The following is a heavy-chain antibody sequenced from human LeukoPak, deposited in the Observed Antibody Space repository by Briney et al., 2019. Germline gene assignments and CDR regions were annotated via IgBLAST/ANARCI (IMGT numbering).Heavy chain of an antibody. J-gene: IGHJ6*03. Sequence: PGGSLRLSCEDSGYSFGGFYMHWVRRAPGKGLEWVASINGDGEYTVYAASVKGRFTISRDNSNNMLNLQMSSLRAEDTALHYCAQRGVQGYMDVWGKGTTVIVSS. V-gene: IGHV3-20*04. D-gene: IGHD1-26*01. CDR2: INGDGEYT. CDR3: AQRGVQGYMDV. CDR1: GYSFGGFY.